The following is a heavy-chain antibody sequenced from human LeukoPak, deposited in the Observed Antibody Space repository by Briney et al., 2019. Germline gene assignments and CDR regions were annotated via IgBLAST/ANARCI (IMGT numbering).Heavy chain of an antibody. Sequence: ASVKVSCKASGYTFTSYDINWVRQATGQGLEWMGWMNTNSANTGYAQKFQGRVTITRNTSISTAYMELSSLRSEDTAVYYCVRGRLPSDDFWSGYSPAPPHYWGQGTLVTVSS. CDR3: VRGRLPSDDFWSGYSPAPPHY. CDR2: MNTNSANT. D-gene: IGHD3-3*01. J-gene: IGHJ4*02. CDR1: GYTFTSYD. V-gene: IGHV1-8*03.